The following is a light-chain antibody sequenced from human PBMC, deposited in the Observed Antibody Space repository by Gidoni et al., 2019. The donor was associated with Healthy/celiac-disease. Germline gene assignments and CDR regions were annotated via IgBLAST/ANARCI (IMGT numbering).Light chain of an antibody. CDR1: SSDVDGYNY. Sequence: QSALTQPRSVSASPGQSVTISCTGTSSDVDGYNYVSWYQQNTGKAPKLMIYDVSKRPSGVPDRFSGSKSGNTASLTISGLQAEDEADYYCCSYAGSVVFGGGTKLTVL. CDR2: DVS. J-gene: IGLJ2*01. V-gene: IGLV2-11*01. CDR3: CSYAGSVV.